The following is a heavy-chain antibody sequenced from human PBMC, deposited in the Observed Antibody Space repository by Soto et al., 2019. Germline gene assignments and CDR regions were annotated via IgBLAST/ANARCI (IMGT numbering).Heavy chain of an antibody. CDR1: GYTFTGYY. Sequence: GASVKVSCKASGYTFTGYYMHWVRQAPGQGLEWTGWINPNSGGTNYAQKFQGRVTMTRDTSISTAYMELSRLRSDDTAVYYCARDGHCSGGSCYHPRGWFDPWGQGTLVTVSS. V-gene: IGHV1-2*02. D-gene: IGHD2-15*01. J-gene: IGHJ5*02. CDR3: ARDGHCSGGSCYHPRGWFDP. CDR2: INPNSGGT.